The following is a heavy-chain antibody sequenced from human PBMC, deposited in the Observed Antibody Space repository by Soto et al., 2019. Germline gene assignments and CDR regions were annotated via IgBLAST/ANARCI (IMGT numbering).Heavy chain of an antibody. CDR3: ARVGGQRLPFDY. V-gene: IGHV4-4*02. D-gene: IGHD6-25*01. CDR1: GDSISSSYW. J-gene: IGHJ4*02. Sequence: QVQLQESGPGLVKPSGTLSLTCAVSGDSISSSYWWSWVRQPPGKGLEWIGEIYHSGSTTYTPSLKRRVTISVDKTKTQFSLKLTSVTAADTAVYSCARVGGQRLPFDYWGQGTLVTVSS. CDR2: IYHSGST.